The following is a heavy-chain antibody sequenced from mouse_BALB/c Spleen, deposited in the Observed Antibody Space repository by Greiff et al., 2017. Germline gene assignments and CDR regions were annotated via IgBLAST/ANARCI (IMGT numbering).Heavy chain of an antibody. D-gene: IGHD1-1*01. Sequence: EVKLMEPGGGLVMPGGSLKLPCAAPGFTFSSYAMFWVRQTPERWLVWVASISSGGSTYYPDSVKGRFTISRDNARNILYLQMCSLRSEDTAMYYCARGRVGFYAMDYWGQGTSVTVSS. CDR3: ARGRVGFYAMDY. CDR1: GFTFSSYA. J-gene: IGHJ4*01. CDR2: ISSGGST. V-gene: IGHV5-6-5*01.